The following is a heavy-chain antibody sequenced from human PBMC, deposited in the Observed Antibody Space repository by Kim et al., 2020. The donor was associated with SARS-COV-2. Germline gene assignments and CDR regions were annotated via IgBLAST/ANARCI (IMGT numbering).Heavy chain of an antibody. CDR1: GYTFTSYG. CDR3: ARDSGRYCSGGSCPPGY. D-gene: IGHD2-15*01. Sequence: ASVKVSCKASGYTFTSYGISWVRQAPGQGLEWMGWISAYNGNTNYAQKLQGRVTMTTDTSTSTAYMELRSLRSDDTAVYYCARDSGRYCSGGSCPPGYWGQGTLVNVSS. J-gene: IGHJ4*02. CDR2: ISAYNGNT. V-gene: IGHV1-18*01.